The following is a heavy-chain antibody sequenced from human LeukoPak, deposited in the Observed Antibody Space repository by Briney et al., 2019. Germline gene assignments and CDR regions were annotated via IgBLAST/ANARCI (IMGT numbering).Heavy chain of an antibody. Sequence: ASVKVTCKASGYTFTSYGISWVRQAPGQGLEWKGWISAYNGNTNYAQKLQGRVTMTTDTSTSTAYMELRSLRSDDTAVYYCARFASDDYGDPGWFDPWGQGTLVTVSS. CDR1: GYTFTSYG. V-gene: IGHV1-18*01. CDR3: ARFASDDYGDPGWFDP. CDR2: ISAYNGNT. D-gene: IGHD4-17*01. J-gene: IGHJ5*02.